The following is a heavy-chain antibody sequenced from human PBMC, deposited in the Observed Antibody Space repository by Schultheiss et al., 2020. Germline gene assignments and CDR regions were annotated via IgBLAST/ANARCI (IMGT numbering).Heavy chain of an antibody. D-gene: IGHD3-9*01. J-gene: IGHJ6*02. Sequence: GESLKISCAASGFTFSSYAMSWVRQAPGKGLEWVSAISGSGGSTYYADSVKGRFTISRDNSKNTLYLQMNSLRAEDTAVYYCAKDQNYDILTGYLYYYGMDVWGQGHTGTVSS. V-gene: IGHV3-23*01. CDR1: GFTFSSYA. CDR3: AKDQNYDILTGYLYYYGMDV. CDR2: ISGSGGST.